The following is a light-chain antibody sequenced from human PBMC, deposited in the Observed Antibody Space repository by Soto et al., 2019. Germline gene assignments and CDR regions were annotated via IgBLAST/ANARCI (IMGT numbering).Light chain of an antibody. V-gene: IGKV1-5*01. J-gene: IGKJ1*01. CDR1: QSISSW. CDR2: EAS. Sequence: DIQMTQSPSTLSASVGDRVTITCRASQSISSWLAWYQQKPGKAPKVLIYEASSLESGVPSRFCGSGSGTEFTLTISSLQPDDFATYYCQQYNSYPWTFGQGTKVEIK. CDR3: QQYNSYPWT.